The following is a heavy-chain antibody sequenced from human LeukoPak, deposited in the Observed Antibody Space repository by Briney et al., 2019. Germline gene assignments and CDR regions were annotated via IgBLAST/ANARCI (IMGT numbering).Heavy chain of an antibody. Sequence: GGSLRPSCAASGFSLKDYGMHWVRQAPGKGPEWVAFIRYEYGSDKYYADSVKGRFTISRENSKNTMYLQLNSLRPGDTAVYYCARDLRDGYNSDFYMDVWGKGTAVIVSS. CDR2: IRYEYGSDK. D-gene: IGHD5-24*01. J-gene: IGHJ6*03. V-gene: IGHV3-30*02. CDR1: GFSLKDYG. CDR3: ARDLRDGYNSDFYMDV.